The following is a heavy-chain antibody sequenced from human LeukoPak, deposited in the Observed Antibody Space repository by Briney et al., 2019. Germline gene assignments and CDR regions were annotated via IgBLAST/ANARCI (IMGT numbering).Heavy chain of an antibody. D-gene: IGHD2-2*01. CDR1: GFSLSAYN. Sequence: GGSLRLSCEGSGFSLSAYNMNWVRQAPGKGLEWVANIKQDGSEKYYVDSVRGRFTISRDNALNSLSLQMNILRPQDTAVYYCARAYCRSTNCCYPSWGQGTLVTVSS. CDR2: IKQDGSEK. CDR3: ARAYCRSTNCCYPS. J-gene: IGHJ5*02. V-gene: IGHV3-7*01.